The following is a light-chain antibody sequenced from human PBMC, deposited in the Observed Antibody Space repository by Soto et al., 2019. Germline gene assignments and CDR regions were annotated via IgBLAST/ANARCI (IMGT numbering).Light chain of an antibody. J-gene: IGKJ1*01. CDR1: QGISSY. CDR3: QQYYSYPRT. Sequence: AILMTQSASSLSASTGDRVTITSRASQGISSYLAWYQQKQGKAPKLLIYAASTLQSGVPSRFSGSGYGTDFTLTISCLQSEDFATYYCQQYYSYPRTFGQGTKVDIK. CDR2: AAS. V-gene: IGKV1-8*01.